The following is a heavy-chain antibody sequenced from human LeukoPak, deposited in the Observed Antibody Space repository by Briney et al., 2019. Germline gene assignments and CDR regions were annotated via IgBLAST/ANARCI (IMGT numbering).Heavy chain of an antibody. CDR3: ARDHCSGGSCYFPLDY. Sequence: SETLSLTCTVSGGSIRSYYWSWIQQPAGKGLEWIGRIYTSGSTNYNPSLKSRVTMSVDTSKNQFSLKLSSVTAADTAVYYCARDHCSGGSCYFPLDYWGQGTLVTVSS. V-gene: IGHV4-4*07. J-gene: IGHJ4*02. CDR1: GGSIRSYY. CDR2: IYTSGST. D-gene: IGHD2-15*01.